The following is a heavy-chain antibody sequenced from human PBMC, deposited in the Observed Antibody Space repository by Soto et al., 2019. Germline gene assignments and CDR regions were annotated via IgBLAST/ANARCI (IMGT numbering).Heavy chain of an antibody. D-gene: IGHD4-17*01. CDR1: GGTFSSYA. V-gene: IGHV1-69*12. Sequence: QVQLVQSGAEVKKPGSSVKVSCKASGGTFSSYAISWVRQAPGQGLEWMGGIIPIFGTANYAQKFQGRVRITADESTSTAYMGLSSLRSEDTAVYYCASDYGDSGNNYYYYGMDVWGQGTTVTVSS. CDR2: IIPIFGTA. J-gene: IGHJ6*02. CDR3: ASDYGDSGNNYYYYGMDV.